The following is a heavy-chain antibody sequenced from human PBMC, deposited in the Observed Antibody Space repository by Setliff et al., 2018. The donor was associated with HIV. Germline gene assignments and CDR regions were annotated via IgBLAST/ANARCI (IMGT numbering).Heavy chain of an antibody. CDR1: GFSFSNAW. CDR3: ARVANSRGYSYDFDS. CDR2: GYTKTDGGTT. V-gene: IGHV3-15*07. Sequence: PGGSLRLSCAASGFSFSNAWMDWVRQAPGKGLEWVGRGYTKTDGGTTDYAAPVKGRFTISRDDSKNTLYLQVNSLKTEDTAVYYCARVANSRGYSYDFDSWGQGTLVTVSS. J-gene: IGHJ4*02. D-gene: IGHD5-18*01.